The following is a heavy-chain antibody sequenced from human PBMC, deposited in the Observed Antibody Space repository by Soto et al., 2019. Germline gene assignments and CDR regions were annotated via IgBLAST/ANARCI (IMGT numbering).Heavy chain of an antibody. V-gene: IGHV4-59*08. Sequence: QVQLQESGPGLVKPSETLSLTCTVSSDSISSYYWSWIRQPPGKGLEWIGYIYYSGSTKYNPSLKSRVTILVDTSKTQFSLKLSSVPAADTAVYYCARHDPYCSGGSCYSVWFDPWGQGTLVTVSS. CDR2: IYYSGST. CDR3: ARHDPYCSGGSCYSVWFDP. CDR1: SDSISSYY. D-gene: IGHD2-15*01. J-gene: IGHJ5*02.